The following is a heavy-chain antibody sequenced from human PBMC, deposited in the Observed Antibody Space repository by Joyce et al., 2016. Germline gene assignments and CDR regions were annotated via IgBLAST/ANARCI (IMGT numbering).Heavy chain of an antibody. Sequence: EVQLVESGGGFVPPGGSLRLSCAASGFTFSADWMDWVRQTPGTGLEWVANINPDGSEKYYAASVKGRFTISRDNAKNTLDLQMNSLRVEDTAVYFCARNRGWFKYDTWGQGTKVTVSS. V-gene: IGHV3-7*04. J-gene: IGHJ3*02. CDR3: ARNRGWFKYDT. D-gene: IGHD2/OR15-2a*01. CDR1: GFTFSADW. CDR2: INPDGSEK.